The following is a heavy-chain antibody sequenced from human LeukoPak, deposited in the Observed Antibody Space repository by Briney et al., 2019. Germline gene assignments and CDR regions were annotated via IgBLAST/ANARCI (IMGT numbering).Heavy chain of an antibody. Sequence: PSQTLSLTCTVSGGSISSGGYYWTWIRQHPGKGLEWIGYITYSGTTYYNASLKRRVTISADTSKNHFSLKVNSVTAADTAVYYCARVGYTTRNFDYWGQGTLVTVSS. J-gene: IGHJ4*02. CDR3: ARVGYTTRNFDY. CDR1: GGSISSGGYY. V-gene: IGHV4-31*03. CDR2: ITYSGTT. D-gene: IGHD5-12*01.